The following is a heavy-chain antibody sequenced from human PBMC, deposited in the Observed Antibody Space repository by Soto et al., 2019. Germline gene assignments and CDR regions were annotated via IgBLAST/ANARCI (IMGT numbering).Heavy chain of an antibody. CDR2: ISGSGGST. J-gene: IGHJ5*02. CDR3: AKLNSVVVVAATHNWFDP. Sequence: EVQLLESGGGLVQPGGSLRLSCAASGFTFSSYAMSWVRQAPGKGLEWVSAISGSGGSTYYADSVKGRFTISRDNSKNTLYLQMNSLRAEDTAVYYCAKLNSVVVVAATHNWFDPWGQGTLVTVSS. V-gene: IGHV3-23*01. CDR1: GFTFSSYA. D-gene: IGHD2-15*01.